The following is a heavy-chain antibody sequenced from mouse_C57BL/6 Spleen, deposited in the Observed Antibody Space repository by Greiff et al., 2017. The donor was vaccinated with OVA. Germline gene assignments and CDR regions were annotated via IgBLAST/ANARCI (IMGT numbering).Heavy chain of an antibody. Sequence: QVQLQQPGTELVKPGASVKLSCKASGYTFTSYWMHWVKQRPGQGLEWIGNINPSNGGTNYNEKFKSEATLTVDKSSSTAYMQLSSLTSEDSAVYYCAREDYGNYEYFDVWGTGTTVTVSS. V-gene: IGHV1-53*01. CDR2: INPSNGGT. D-gene: IGHD2-1*01. CDR1: GYTFTSYW. J-gene: IGHJ1*03. CDR3: AREDYGNYEYFDV.